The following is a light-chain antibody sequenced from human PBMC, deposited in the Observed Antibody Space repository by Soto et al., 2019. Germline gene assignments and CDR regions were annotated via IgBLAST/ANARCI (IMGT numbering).Light chain of an antibody. CDR2: GAS. V-gene: IGKV3-15*01. J-gene: IGKJ4*01. CDR3: QQYNNWPSALT. CDR1: QSVSSN. Sequence: EIVMTQSPATLSVSPGERATLSCRASQSVSSNLAWYQQKPGQAPRLLIYGASTRATGIPARFSGSGSGTEFTLTISSLQSEDFAVYHCQQYNNWPSALTFGGGTKVEIK.